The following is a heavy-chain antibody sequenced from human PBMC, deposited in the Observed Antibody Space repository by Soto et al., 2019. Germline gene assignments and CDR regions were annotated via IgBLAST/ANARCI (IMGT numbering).Heavy chain of an antibody. CDR1: GGSISSGDYY. Sequence: QVQLQESGPGLVKPSQTLSLTCTVSGGSISSGDYYWSWIRQPPGKGLEWIGYIYYSGSTYYNPSLKSRVTISVDTSKHQFSLKLSSVTAADTAVYYCAREAYYYDSSGYLNWFDPWGQGTLVTVSS. D-gene: IGHD3-22*01. J-gene: IGHJ5*02. CDR2: IYYSGST. V-gene: IGHV4-30-4*01. CDR3: AREAYYYDSSGYLNWFDP.